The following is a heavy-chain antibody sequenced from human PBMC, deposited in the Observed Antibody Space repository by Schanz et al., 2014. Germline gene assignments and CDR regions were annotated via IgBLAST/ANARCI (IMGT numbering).Heavy chain of an antibody. CDR1: GFTFSSYS. V-gene: IGHV3-21*02. CDR3: ASDPVEGAPTPYYFDS. J-gene: IGHJ4*02. D-gene: IGHD1-26*01. Sequence: EVQLVESGGGLVKPGGSLRLSCAASGFTFSSYSLAWVRQAPGKGLEWVSFISTGRYLYYADSVKGRFTISRDNTKNSVFLQMSSLRVEATGLYFCASDPVEGAPTPYYFDSWGPGTLVTVSS. CDR2: ISTGRYL.